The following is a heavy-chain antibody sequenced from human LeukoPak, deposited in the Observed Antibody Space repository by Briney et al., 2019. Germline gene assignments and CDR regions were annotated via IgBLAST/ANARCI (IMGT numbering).Heavy chain of an antibody. Sequence: SETLSLTCAVYGGSFSGYYWSWIRQPPGKGLEWIGEINHSGSTNYNPSLKSRVPISVDTSKNQFSLKLSSVTAADTAVYYCAREFSTSCSPADYWGQGTLVTVSS. CDR2: INHSGST. CDR3: AREFSTSCSPADY. V-gene: IGHV4-34*01. D-gene: IGHD2-2*01. CDR1: GGSFSGYY. J-gene: IGHJ4*02.